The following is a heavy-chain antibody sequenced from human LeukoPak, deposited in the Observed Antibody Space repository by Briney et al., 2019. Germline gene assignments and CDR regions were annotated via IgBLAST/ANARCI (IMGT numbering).Heavy chain of an antibody. J-gene: IGHJ3*02. CDR2: IYYSGST. Sequence: SETLSLTCTVSGGSISSGDYYWSWIRQPPGKGLEWIGYIYYSGSTYYNPSLKSRVTISVDTSKNQFSLKLSSVTAADTAVYYCARVLLWKTGAFDIWGQGTMVTVSS. CDR1: GGSISSGDYY. V-gene: IGHV4-30-4*01. D-gene: IGHD3-10*01. CDR3: ARVLLWKTGAFDI.